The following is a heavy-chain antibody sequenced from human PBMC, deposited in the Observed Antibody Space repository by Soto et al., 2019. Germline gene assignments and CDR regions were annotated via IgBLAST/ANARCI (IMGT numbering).Heavy chain of an antibody. J-gene: IGHJ4*02. CDR3: ARDYYSPSLHF. CDR1: GGTFSGYV. CDR2: ILPIFGST. D-gene: IGHD3-10*01. V-gene: IGHV1-69*01. Sequence: QVQLVQSGAEVKKPGSSVKVSCKASGGTFSGYVISWVRQAPGQGLEWMGGILPIFGSTNYTQKLQGRVTITADESTSTAYMELTSLRFEDSAVCYCARDYYSPSLHFWGQGTLITVSS.